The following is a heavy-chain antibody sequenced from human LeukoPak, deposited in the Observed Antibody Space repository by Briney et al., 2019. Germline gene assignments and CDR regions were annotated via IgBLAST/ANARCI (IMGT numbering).Heavy chain of an antibody. D-gene: IGHD1-26*01. CDR3: ARDDPGIGIDY. Sequence: GGSLRLSCAASGFSFSSYWMHWVRQAPGKGLVWVSHINSDGSSTTYADSVKGRFTISRDNAKSTLYLQMNSLRAEDTAVYYCARDDPGIGIDYWGQGTLVTASS. CDR1: GFSFSSYW. CDR2: INSDGSST. V-gene: IGHV3-74*01. J-gene: IGHJ4*02.